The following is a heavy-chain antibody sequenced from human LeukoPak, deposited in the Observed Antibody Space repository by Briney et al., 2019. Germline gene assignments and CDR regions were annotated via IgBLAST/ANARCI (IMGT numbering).Heavy chain of an antibody. J-gene: IGHJ6*03. CDR1: GYSISSGYY. CDR2: IYYSGST. Sequence: SETLSLTCTVSGYSISSGYYWGWIRQPPGKGLEWIGSIYYSGSTYYNPSLKSRVTISVDTSKNQFSLKLSSVTAADTAVYYCASEPTHYYYGSGAYMDVWGKGTTVTISS. D-gene: IGHD3-10*01. V-gene: IGHV4-38-2*02. CDR3: ASEPTHYYYGSGAYMDV.